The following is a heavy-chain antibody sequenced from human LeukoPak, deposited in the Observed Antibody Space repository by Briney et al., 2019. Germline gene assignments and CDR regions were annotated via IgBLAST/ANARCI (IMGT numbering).Heavy chain of an antibody. V-gene: IGHV1-2*02. D-gene: IGHD1-26*01. CDR1: GYTFTGYY. CDR3: GRALRSGSYYEVDY. Sequence: ASVKVSCKASGYTFTGYYIHWVRQAPGQGLEWMGWINPNSGGTNYAQKFQGRVTITRDTAISTAHVEVSLLRSDGPAGHYCGRALRSGSYYEVDYWGQGTLVTVSS. J-gene: IGHJ4*02. CDR2: INPNSGGT.